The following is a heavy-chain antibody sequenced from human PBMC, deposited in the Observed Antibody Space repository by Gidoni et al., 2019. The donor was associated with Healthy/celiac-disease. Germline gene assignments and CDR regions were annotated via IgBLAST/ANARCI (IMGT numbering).Heavy chain of an antibody. V-gene: IGHV1-46*03. Sequence: QVQLVQSGAEVKKPWASVEVSCNASGYTFTRSYIHRVRQAPGQGLEWVGIINPRGGRTSYAQKFQGRVTMTRDTSTSTVYMELSSLRSEDTAVYYCARVAGEGYNRGGKNWFDPWGQGTLVTVSS. CDR1: GYTFTRSY. D-gene: IGHD1-1*01. CDR2: INPRGGRT. J-gene: IGHJ5*02. CDR3: ARVAGEGYNRGGKNWFDP.